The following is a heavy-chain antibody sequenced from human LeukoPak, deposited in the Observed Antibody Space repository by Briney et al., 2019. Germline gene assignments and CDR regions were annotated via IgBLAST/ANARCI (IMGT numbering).Heavy chain of an antibody. J-gene: IGHJ6*03. Sequence: GAPVKVSCKVSGYTLTELSMHWVRQAPGKGLEWMGGFDPEDGETIYAQKFQGRVTMTEDTSTDTAYMELSSLRSEDTAVYYCATDRIGGGGDCMDVWGKGTTVTVSS. CDR1: GYTLTELS. D-gene: IGHD2-21*01. V-gene: IGHV1-24*01. CDR3: ATDRIGGGGDCMDV. CDR2: FDPEDGET.